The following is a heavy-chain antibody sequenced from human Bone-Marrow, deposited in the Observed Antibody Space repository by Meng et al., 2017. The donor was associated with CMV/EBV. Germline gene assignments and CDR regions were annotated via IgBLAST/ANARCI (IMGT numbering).Heavy chain of an antibody. J-gene: IGHJ5*02. CDR3: ARVLSGWLDP. V-gene: IGHV4-39*07. CDR1: GGSISSSGYF. CDR2: IYYSGTT. Sequence: GSLRLSCTVSGGSISSSGYFWGWIRQPPGKGLEWIGSIYYSGTTYYNPSLKSRVTISVDTSKNQFSLKLSSVTAADTAVYYCARVLSGWLDPWGQGTLVTVSS.